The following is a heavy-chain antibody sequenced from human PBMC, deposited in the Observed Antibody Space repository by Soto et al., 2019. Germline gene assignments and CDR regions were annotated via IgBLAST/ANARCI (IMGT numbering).Heavy chain of an antibody. CDR3: ARVATGGYCFDY. J-gene: IGHJ4*02. V-gene: IGHV3-30-3*01. CDR1: GFTFSSYA. D-gene: IGHD3-16*01. CDR2: ISYDGSNK. Sequence: PGGSLRLSCAASGFTFSSYAMHWVRQAPGKGLEWVAVISYDGSNKYYADSVKGRFTISRDNSKNTLYLQMNSLRAEDTAVYYCARVATGGYCFDYWGQGTQVTVSS.